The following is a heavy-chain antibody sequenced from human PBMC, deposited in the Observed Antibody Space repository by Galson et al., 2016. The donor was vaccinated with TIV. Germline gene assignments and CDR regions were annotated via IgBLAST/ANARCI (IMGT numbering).Heavy chain of an antibody. V-gene: IGHV1-69*05. Sequence: SVKVSCKASGVIFSSNAFNWARQAPGHGLEWVGGISPLFGTTNYAQRFQGRVTFTTDASKTTAYMELTSLTSEDTAVYYCARSDKYYVERTGFDSWGQGTLVTVSS. CDR3: ARSDKYYVERTGFDS. CDR1: GVIFSSNA. J-gene: IGHJ4*02. CDR2: ISPLFGTT. D-gene: IGHD2/OR15-2a*01.